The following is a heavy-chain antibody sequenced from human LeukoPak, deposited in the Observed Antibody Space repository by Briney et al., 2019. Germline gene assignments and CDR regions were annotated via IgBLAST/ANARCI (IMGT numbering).Heavy chain of an antibody. CDR2: INPNSGGT. D-gene: IGHD3-16*01. J-gene: IGHJ4*02. Sequence: ASVKVSCKTSGYTFTAYYIHWVRQAPGQGLEWVGWINPNSGGTHYAQNYQGRVTMTRDTSISTAYMELSRLRSDDTAVYYCARVRYRLAETYIDYWGQGTLVTVSS. V-gene: IGHV1-2*02. CDR3: ARVRYRLAETYIDY. CDR1: GYTFTAYY.